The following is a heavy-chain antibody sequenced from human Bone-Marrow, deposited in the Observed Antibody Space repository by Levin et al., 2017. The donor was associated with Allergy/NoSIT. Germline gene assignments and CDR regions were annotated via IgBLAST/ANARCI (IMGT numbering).Heavy chain of an antibody. CDR3: AKFSTQSDGAFDI. CDR2: RSYDGTNK. J-gene: IGHJ3*02. D-gene: IGHD5-24*01. Sequence: HPGGSLRLSCAASGFTFSGDDMHWVRQAPGKGLEWVALRSYDGTNKYYADSVKGRFTISRDDSKNTLYLQMNKLIVEDTALYYCAKFSTQSDGAFDIWGQGTMVTVSP. V-gene: IGHV3-30*18. CDR1: GFTFSGDD.